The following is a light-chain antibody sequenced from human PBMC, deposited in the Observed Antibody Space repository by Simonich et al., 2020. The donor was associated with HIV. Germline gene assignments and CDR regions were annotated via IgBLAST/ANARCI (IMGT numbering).Light chain of an antibody. J-gene: IGLJ2*01. CDR2: DVS. CDR1: SSDVGGYNY. Sequence: QSALTQPASVSGSPGQSITISYTGTSSDVGGYNYVSWYQQHPGKAPKLMIYDVSKRPSGVPDRFSGSKSGNTASLTISGLQAEDEADYYCSSYTSSNTVIFGGGTKLTVL. V-gene: IGLV2-14*01. CDR3: SSYTSSNTVI.